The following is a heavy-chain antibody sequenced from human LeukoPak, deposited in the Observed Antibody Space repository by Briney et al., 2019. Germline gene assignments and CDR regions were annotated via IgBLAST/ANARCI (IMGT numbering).Heavy chain of an antibody. D-gene: IGHD3-16*01. CDR1: GYTFTIYY. V-gene: IGHV1-46*01. CDR2: INPSGGST. Sequence: ASVTVSCTASGYTFTIYYMHLVRQAPGQGHAWMGIINPSGGSTSYAQKFQGRVTMTSDKSNSTAYMQLRRLRSEDKAVYYCARERVWGKSSLDYWGQGTLVSVSS. J-gene: IGHJ4*02. CDR3: ARERVWGKSSLDY.